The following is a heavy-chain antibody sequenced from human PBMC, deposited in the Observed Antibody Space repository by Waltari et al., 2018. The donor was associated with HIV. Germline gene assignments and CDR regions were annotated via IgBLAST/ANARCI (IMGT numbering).Heavy chain of an antibody. CDR3: AKSDFTELVRGQKAFDV. CDR1: GGAFDTFA. CDR2: TAPFFGV. V-gene: IGHV1-69*19. D-gene: IGHD1-26*01. Sequence: QAQLVQSGAETKKTGSSVTVSCQASGGAFDTFAFNWVRQAPGQGLEWLGGTAPFFGVIYAQDFNGRVTITSNPSTRTVFLELGGLRPDDTAVYFCAKSDFTELVRGQKAFDVWGQGT. J-gene: IGHJ3*01.